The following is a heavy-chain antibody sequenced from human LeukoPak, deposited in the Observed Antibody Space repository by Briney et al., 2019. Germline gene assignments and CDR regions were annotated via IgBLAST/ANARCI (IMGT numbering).Heavy chain of an antibody. CDR3: ARDSPIAAAGTGTRAFDI. Sequence: SETLSLTCAVYGGSFSGYYWSWIRQPPGKGLEWIGYIYYSGSTYYNPSLKSRVTISVDTSKNQFSLKLSSVTAADTAVYYCARDSPIAAAGTGTRAFDIWGQGTMVTVSS. V-gene: IGHV4-30-4*08. D-gene: IGHD6-13*01. J-gene: IGHJ3*02. CDR1: GGSFSGYY. CDR2: IYYSGST.